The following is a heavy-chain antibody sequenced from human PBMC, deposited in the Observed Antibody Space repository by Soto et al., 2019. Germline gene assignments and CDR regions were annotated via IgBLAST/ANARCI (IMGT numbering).Heavy chain of an antibody. CDR1: GFTFSSYA. V-gene: IGHV3-30-3*01. CDR2: ISYDGGDK. Sequence: PGGPLSLSCAASGFTFSSYAMHWVRQAPGEGLEWVALISYDGGDKYDADSVKGRFTISRDNSKNTVYLQMNSLKVEDTAVYYCARGSAAGVYYYGMDVWGQGTTVTVSS. CDR3: ARGSAAGVYYYGMDV. D-gene: IGHD6-13*01. J-gene: IGHJ6*02.